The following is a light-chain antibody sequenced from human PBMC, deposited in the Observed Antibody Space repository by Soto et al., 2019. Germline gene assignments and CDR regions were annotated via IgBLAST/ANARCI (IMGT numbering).Light chain of an antibody. CDR1: QSVSTY. Sequence: EIVMTQSPATLSVSPGERATLSCRASQSVSTYLAWYQQKFGQAPRLLIHGASTRATGIPARFSGSGSGTEFTLTISSLKSEDFEVYYCQQYNNWPLTFGGGTKVDIK. J-gene: IGKJ4*01. CDR2: GAS. V-gene: IGKV3-15*01. CDR3: QQYNNWPLT.